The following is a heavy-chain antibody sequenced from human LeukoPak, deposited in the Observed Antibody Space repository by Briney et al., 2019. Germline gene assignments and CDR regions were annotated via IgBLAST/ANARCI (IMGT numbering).Heavy chain of an antibody. CDR3: ARGDSSWYYFDY. V-gene: IGHV6-1*01. CDR1: GDSDSSNSAA. CDR2: TYYRSKWYN. J-gene: IGHJ4*02. Sequence: SQTLSLTCAISGDSDSSNSAAWNWIRQSPSRGLEWLGRTYYRSKWYNDYAVSVKSRMTINPVTSKNQFSLQLNSVTPEDTAVYYCARGDSSWYYFDYWGQGTLVTVSS. D-gene: IGHD6-13*01.